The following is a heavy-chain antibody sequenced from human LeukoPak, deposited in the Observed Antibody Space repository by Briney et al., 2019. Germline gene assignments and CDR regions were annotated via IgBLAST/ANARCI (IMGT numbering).Heavy chain of an antibody. D-gene: IGHD5-18*01. J-gene: IGHJ4*02. V-gene: IGHV1-18*01. Sequence: ASVKVSCKASGYTFTSYGISWVRQAPGQGLEWVGWISAYNGNTNYAQKFQGRVTITADESTSTAYMELSSLRSEDTAVYYCARDVGGYSYGFDYWGQGTLVTVSS. CDR1: GYTFTSYG. CDR2: ISAYNGNT. CDR3: ARDVGGYSYGFDY.